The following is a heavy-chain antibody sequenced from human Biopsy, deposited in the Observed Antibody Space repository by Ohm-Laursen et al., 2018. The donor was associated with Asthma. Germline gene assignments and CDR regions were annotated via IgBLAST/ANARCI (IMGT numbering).Heavy chain of an antibody. V-gene: IGHV1-69*13. CDR1: GGTFNTYV. CDR2: IHSVFGTT. Sequence: SVKVSCKSLGGTFNTYVIGWVRQAPGQGLEWMGGIHSVFGTTTYPQKFQDRVTFTADDSTSTVYMELSSLRSEGTAVYYCARKAGSCISRTCYSLDFWGQGTLVTVSS. J-gene: IGHJ4*02. CDR3: ARKAGSCISRTCYSLDF. D-gene: IGHD2-2*01.